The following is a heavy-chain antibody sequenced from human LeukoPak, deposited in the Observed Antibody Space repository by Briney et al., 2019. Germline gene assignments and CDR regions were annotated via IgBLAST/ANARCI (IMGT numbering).Heavy chain of an antibody. Sequence: GGSLRLSCAASGFTFSSYGMHWVRQAPGKGLEWVAFIRYDGSNKYYADSVKGRFTISRDNSKNTLYLQMNSLRAEDTAVYYCAKEGVGATTWFDYWGQGTLVTVSS. CDR3: AKEGVGATTWFDY. D-gene: IGHD1-26*01. CDR2: IRYDGSNK. V-gene: IGHV3-30*02. CDR1: GFTFSSYG. J-gene: IGHJ4*02.